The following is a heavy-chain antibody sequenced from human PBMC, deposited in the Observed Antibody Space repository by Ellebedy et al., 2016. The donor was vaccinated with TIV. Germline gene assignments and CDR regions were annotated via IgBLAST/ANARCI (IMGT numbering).Heavy chain of an antibody. CDR2: IYYIGIT. D-gene: IGHD4-23*01. V-gene: IGHV4-59*01. J-gene: IGHJ4*02. CDR3: AAYYGGRFDY. Sequence: MPGGSLRLSCNVSGGSISTFYWSWIRQPPGKGLEFIGYIYYIGITNYNPSLESRVAISIDTSENPFSRRLSSVTAADTAVYYCAAYYGGRFDYWGQGTLVTVSS. CDR1: GGSISTFY.